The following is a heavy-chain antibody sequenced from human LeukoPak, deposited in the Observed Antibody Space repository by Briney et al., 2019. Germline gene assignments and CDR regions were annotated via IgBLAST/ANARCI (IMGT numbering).Heavy chain of an antibody. J-gene: IGHJ4*02. CDR1: GGSISSYY. V-gene: IGHV4-4*07. D-gene: IGHD3-9*01. CDR3: ARGTYFDVLTGYSPGTFDY. Sequence: SETLSLTCTVSGGSISSYYWSWIRQPAGKGLEWIGRIYASGSTNYNPSLKSRVTTSVDTSKNQFSLRLSSVTAADTAVYYCARGTYFDVLTGYSPGTFDYWGQGTLVTVSS. CDR2: IYASGST.